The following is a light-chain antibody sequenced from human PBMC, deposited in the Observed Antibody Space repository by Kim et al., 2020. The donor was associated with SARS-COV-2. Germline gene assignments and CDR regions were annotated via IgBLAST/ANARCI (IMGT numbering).Light chain of an antibody. J-gene: IGLJ2*01. Sequence: GQSMTNSCTGPGSEIGDSKHVCWDQHHPGRAPKLIIYKITNRPSGLSSRGSGSKSGRTASLTISGLQGEDEAVYYCGSYTTSGTLVFGGGTKVTVL. CDR1: GSEIGDSKH. CDR3: GSYTTSGTLV. V-gene: IGLV2-14*01. CDR2: KIT.